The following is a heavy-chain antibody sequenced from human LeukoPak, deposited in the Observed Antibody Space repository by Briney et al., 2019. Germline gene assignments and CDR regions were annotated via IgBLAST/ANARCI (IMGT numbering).Heavy chain of an antibody. V-gene: IGHV3-7*02. CDR2: ANQAGGEK. J-gene: IGHJ4*02. CDR3: AVDTSAERGQQLAN. CDR1: GFILTRYW. Sequence: PGGSLRLSCAASGFILTRYWMSWVRQAPGKGLEWVANANQAGGEKYYVDSVKGRFTISKDNAKNSLYLQMNSLRVEDTAVYYCAVDTSAERGQQLANWGQGNLVTVSS. D-gene: IGHD6-13*01.